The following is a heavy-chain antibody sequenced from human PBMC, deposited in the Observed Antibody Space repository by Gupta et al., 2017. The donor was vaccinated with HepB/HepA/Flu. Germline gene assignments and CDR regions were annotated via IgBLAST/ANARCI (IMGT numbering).Heavy chain of an antibody. Sequence: EVQLVESGGGLVQPGGSLTISCTASGFTLSDYELNWFRQAPGKGLEWVSYINTVGVTRHADFVKGRFIISRDDAKNSLYLQIDSLRAEDTATYYCAREWMFKSPVDAFDIWGQGTMVTVAS. J-gene: IGHJ3*02. CDR2: INTVGVT. V-gene: IGHV3-48*03. CDR1: GFTLSDYE. D-gene: IGHD2-2*03. CDR3: AREWMFKSPVDAFDI.